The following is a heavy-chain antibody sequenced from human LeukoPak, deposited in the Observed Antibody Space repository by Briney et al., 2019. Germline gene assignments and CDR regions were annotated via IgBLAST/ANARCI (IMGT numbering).Heavy chain of an antibody. CDR3: ARWARGYSVYDSGYFDY. D-gene: IGHD5/OR15-5a*01. Sequence: ASVKVSCKASGYTFTSYDINWVRQATGQGLEWMGWMNPNSGNTGYAQKFQGRVTMTRNTSISTAYMELSSLRSEDTAVYYCARWARGYSVYDSGYFDYWGQGTLVTVSS. CDR2: MNPNSGNT. V-gene: IGHV1-8*01. J-gene: IGHJ4*02. CDR1: GYTFTSYD.